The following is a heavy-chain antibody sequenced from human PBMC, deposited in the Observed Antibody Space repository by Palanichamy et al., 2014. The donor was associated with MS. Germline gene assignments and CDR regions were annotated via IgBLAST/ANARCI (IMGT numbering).Heavy chain of an antibody. Sequence: EVQLVESGGGLIQPGGSLRLSCAAXGFTVSSNYMSWVRQSPGKGLEWVSVIYGGGSTSFADSVKGRFTLSRDNSKNTPYLQMNSLGAEDTAVYYCARDVTTTGGFDYWGQGILVTVSS. V-gene: IGHV3-53*01. D-gene: IGHD4-11*01. CDR2: IYGGGST. CDR1: GFTVSSNY. CDR3: ARDVTTTGGFDY. J-gene: IGHJ4*02.